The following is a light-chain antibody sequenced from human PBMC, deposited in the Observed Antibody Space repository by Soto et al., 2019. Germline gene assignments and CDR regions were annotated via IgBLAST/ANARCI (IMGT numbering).Light chain of an antibody. CDR1: SSDVGSYNY. CDR2: DVS. J-gene: IGLJ1*01. V-gene: IGLV2-11*01. Sequence: QSALTQPRSVSGSPGQSVTISCTGTSSDVGSYNYVSWYQQHPGNAPKLIIYDVSQRPSGVPDRFSGSKSGNMASLTISGLQAEDEADYYCCSYAGSYTYVFGTGTKLTVL. CDR3: CSYAGSYTYV.